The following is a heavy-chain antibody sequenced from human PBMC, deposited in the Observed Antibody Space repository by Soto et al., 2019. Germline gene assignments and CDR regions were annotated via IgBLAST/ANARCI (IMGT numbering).Heavy chain of an antibody. CDR2: ISSSGTYI. J-gene: IGHJ4*02. V-gene: IGHV3-21*01. CDR3: ARVRMYYSSSQAAYYLDY. D-gene: IGHD6-13*01. CDR1: GFTFSDYA. Sequence: GGSLRLSCAASGFTFSDYAMNWVRQSPGKGLEWVSSISSSGTYIYYADSLKGRFTISRDNAKNSVDLQMNSLRADDTAVYYCARVRMYYSSSQAAYYLDYWGQGVLVTVSS.